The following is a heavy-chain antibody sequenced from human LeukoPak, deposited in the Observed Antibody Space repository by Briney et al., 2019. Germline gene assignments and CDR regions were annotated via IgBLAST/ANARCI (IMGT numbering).Heavy chain of an antibody. CDR2: INPNSGGT. D-gene: IGHD3-10*01. V-gene: IGHV1-2*02. CDR3: ARELWFGESHYYGMDV. Sequence: GASVKVSCKASGYTFTGYYMHWVRQAPGQGLEWMGWINPNSGGTNYAQKFQGRVTMTRDTSISTAYMELSRLRSDGTAVYYCARELWFGESHYYGMDVWGQGTTVTVSS. CDR1: GYTFTGYY. J-gene: IGHJ6*02.